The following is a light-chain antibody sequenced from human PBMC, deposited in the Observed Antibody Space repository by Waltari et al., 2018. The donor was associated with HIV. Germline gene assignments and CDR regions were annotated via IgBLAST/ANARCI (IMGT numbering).Light chain of an antibody. CDR2: DVS. Sequence: QSALTQPRSVSGSPGHSVTISCTGPSSDVGVYNYVSWYPQHPGKAPPLMIYDVSKRPSGVPDRFCGSKSGNTASLTISGLQAEDEADYYCCSYAGSYTVFGGGTKLTVL. J-gene: IGLJ3*02. V-gene: IGLV2-11*01. CDR3: CSYAGSYTV. CDR1: SSDVGVYNY.